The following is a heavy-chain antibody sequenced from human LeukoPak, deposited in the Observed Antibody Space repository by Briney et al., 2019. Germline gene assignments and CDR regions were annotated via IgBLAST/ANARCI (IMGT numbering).Heavy chain of an antibody. Sequence: SETLSLTCAVYGGSFSGYYWSWTRQPPGRGLEWIGEINHSGSTNYNPSLKSRVTISVDTSKNQFSLKLSSVTAADTAVYYCARGPNTMIVVVPSYYFDYWGQGTLVTVSS. CDR3: ARGPNTMIVVVPSYYFDY. D-gene: IGHD3-22*01. J-gene: IGHJ4*02. V-gene: IGHV4-34*01. CDR2: INHSGST. CDR1: GGSFSGYY.